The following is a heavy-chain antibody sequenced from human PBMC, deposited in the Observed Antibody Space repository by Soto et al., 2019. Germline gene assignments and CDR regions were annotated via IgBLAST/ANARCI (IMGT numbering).Heavy chain of an antibody. CDR1: GFTFSSYS. Sequence: EVQLVESGGGLVKPGGSLRLSCAASGFTFSSYSMNWVRQAPGKGLEWVSSISSSSIYIYYADSVKGRFTISRDNAKNSLYLQMNSLRAEDTAVYFCARAPYYYDSRGYYAYWGQGTLVTVSS. CDR2: ISSSSIYI. D-gene: IGHD3-22*01. CDR3: ARAPYYYDSRGYYAY. V-gene: IGHV3-21*01. J-gene: IGHJ4*02.